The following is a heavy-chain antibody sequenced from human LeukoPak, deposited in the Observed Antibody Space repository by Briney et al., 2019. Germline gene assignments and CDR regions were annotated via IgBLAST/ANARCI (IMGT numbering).Heavy chain of an antibody. CDR2: IYSGGST. CDR3: ASAYKGSYYGMDV. CDR1: GFTVSSNY. Sequence: GGSPRLSCAASGFTVSSNYMSWVRQAPGKGLEWVSVIYSGGSTYYADSVKGRFTISRHNSKNTLYLQMNSLRAEDTAVYYCASAYKGSYYGMDVWGQGTTVTVSS. J-gene: IGHJ6*02. V-gene: IGHV3-53*04. D-gene: IGHD3-16*01.